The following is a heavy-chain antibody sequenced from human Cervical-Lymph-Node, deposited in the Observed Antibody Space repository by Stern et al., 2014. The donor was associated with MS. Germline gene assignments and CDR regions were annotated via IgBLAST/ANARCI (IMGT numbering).Heavy chain of an antibody. CDR3: ERADGSSDDY. CDR2: ISSSGDHI. V-gene: IGHV3-11*01. CDR1: GFSFRNYY. J-gene: IGHJ4*02. D-gene: IGHD3-10*01. Sequence: VQLVESGGGLVKPGGSLRLSCAASGFSFRNYYMSWIRQAPGKGLEWVSYISSSGDHIDYADSVKGRFTISRDNAKNSLYLQMNSLRADDTAVYYCERADGSSDDYWGQGTLVTVSS.